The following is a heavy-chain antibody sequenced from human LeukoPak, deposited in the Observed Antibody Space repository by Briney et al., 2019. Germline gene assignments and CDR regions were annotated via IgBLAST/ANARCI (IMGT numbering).Heavy chain of an antibody. J-gene: IGHJ4*02. CDR1: GFTFSSYT. V-gene: IGHV3-21*01. D-gene: IGHD3-16*01. CDR3: ARGRGSYPNYFDF. CDR2: ISSSSSYI. Sequence: GGSLSLSCAASGFTFSSYTMNWVRQAPGKGLEWVSSISSSSSYIYYADSVKGRFTISRDNAKNSLYLQMNSLRAEDTAVYYCARGRGSYPNYFDFWGQGTLVTVSS.